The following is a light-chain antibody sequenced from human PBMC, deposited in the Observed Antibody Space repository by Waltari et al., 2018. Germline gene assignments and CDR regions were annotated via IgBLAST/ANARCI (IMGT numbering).Light chain of an antibody. CDR2: QDS. J-gene: IGLJ1*01. Sequence: SYELTQPPSVSVSPGQTAIITCSGHKLGDQYASWYRQKPGQSPVLVIYQDSEPPSGIPERFSGSNSGNTATLTISGTQAMDEADYYCQAWHSNTGVFGTGTKVTVL. CDR3: QAWHSNTGV. V-gene: IGLV3-1*01. CDR1: KLGDQY.